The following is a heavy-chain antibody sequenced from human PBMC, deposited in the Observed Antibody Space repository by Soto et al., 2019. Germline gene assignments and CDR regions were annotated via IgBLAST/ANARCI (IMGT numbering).Heavy chain of an antibody. V-gene: IGHV4-61*05. Sequence: SETLSLTCDVSGDTISTGGYTWVWIRQPPGKGLEWIGYIYYSGSTNYNPSLTSRVTISVDTSKNQFSLKLSSVTAADTAVYYCARHRYSYGVYYFDYWGQGTLVTVSS. CDR1: GDTISTGGYT. CDR2: IYYSGST. D-gene: IGHD5-18*01. CDR3: ARHRYSYGVYYFDY. J-gene: IGHJ4*02.